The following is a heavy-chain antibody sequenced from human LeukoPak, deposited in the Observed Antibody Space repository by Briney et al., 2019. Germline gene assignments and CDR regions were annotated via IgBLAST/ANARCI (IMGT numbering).Heavy chain of an antibody. V-gene: IGHV4-59*12. CDR1: GDSISSYY. Sequence: SETLSLTCTVSGDSISSYYWSWIRQPPGKGLEWIGYIFYTGSTNYNPSLKSRVTISVDTSKNQFSLKLSSVTAADTAVYYCARNRDAPPLYWTFDYWGQGTLVTVSS. D-gene: IGHD3/OR15-3a*01. J-gene: IGHJ4*02. CDR3: ARNRDAPPLYWTFDY. CDR2: IFYTGST.